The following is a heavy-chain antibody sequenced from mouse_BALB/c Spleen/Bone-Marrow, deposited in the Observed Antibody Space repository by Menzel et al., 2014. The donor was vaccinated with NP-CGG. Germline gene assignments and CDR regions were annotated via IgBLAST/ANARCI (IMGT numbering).Heavy chain of an antibody. Sequence: EVMLVESGGGLVKLGGSLKPSCAASGFTFSSYYMSWVRQNPEKRLELVAAINRNGGSIYYPDTVQGRFTISRDNAKNTLYLQMSSLKSEDTALYYCARQDYGYDGGAMDYWGQGTSVTVSS. CDR2: INRNGGSI. CDR3: ARQDYGYDGGAMDY. D-gene: IGHD2-2*01. V-gene: IGHV5-6-2*01. CDR1: GFTFSSYY. J-gene: IGHJ4*01.